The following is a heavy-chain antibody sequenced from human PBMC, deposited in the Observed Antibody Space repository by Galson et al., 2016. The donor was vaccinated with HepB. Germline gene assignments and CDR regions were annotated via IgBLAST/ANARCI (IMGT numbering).Heavy chain of an antibody. CDR2: ISSSSTYI. Sequence: LRLSCAASGFTFTSYSMNWVRQAPGKGLEWVSSISSSSTYIYYADSVKGRFTISRDNAKNSLYLQMNSLRADDTAVYYCARGAEWLALWYFDYWGQGTQVTVSS. J-gene: IGHJ4*02. V-gene: IGHV3-21*04. CDR1: GFTFTSYS. CDR3: ARGAEWLALWYFDY. D-gene: IGHD6-19*01.